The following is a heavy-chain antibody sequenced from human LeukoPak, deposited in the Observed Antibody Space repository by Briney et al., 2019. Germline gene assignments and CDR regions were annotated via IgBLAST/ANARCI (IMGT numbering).Heavy chain of an antibody. D-gene: IGHD4-17*01. Sequence: SETLSLTCTVSGGSITTHYWSWIRQPAGRELEWIGRVYSTGSTKYNPSLESRVTMSVDTSSNRFSLRLRSVTAADTPVYYCARDLLGDYGTFDIWGQGTMVTASS. V-gene: IGHV4-4*07. CDR1: GGSITTHY. CDR3: ARDLLGDYGTFDI. J-gene: IGHJ3*02. CDR2: VYSTGST.